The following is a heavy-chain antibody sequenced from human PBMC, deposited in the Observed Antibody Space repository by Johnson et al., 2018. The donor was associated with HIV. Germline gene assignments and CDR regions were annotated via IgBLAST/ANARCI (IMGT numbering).Heavy chain of an antibody. CDR3: ARGIRGVVVTADDAFDI. V-gene: IGHV3-30*03. D-gene: IGHD2-21*02. Sequence: QVQLVESGGGVVRPGGSLRLSCAASGFTFDDYGMSWVRQAPGKGLEWVAVISYDGSIKNYADSVKGRFTISRDNFKNTLYLQMNSLRAADTAVYYCARGIRGVVVTADDAFDIWGQGTMVTVSS. CDR1: GFTFDDYG. J-gene: IGHJ3*02. CDR2: ISYDGSIK.